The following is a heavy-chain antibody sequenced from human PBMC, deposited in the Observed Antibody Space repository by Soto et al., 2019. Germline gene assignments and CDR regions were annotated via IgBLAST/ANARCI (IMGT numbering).Heavy chain of an antibody. CDR1: GLTFSNVW. CDR3: AMTAMINRDSSTIFDY. CDR2: IKSKSDGETA. D-gene: IGHD5-18*01. V-gene: IGHV3-15*01. Sequence: GGSLRLCCTASGLTFSNVWMTWVRQAPGKGLEWVGRIKSKSDGETADVAAPVKGRFTIARDDSKNTVCLEMNSLKSEDTALYYCAMTAMINRDSSTIFDYWGQVT. J-gene: IGHJ4*02.